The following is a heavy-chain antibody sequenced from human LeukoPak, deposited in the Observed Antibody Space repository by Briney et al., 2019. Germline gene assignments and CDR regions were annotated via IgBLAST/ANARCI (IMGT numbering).Heavy chain of an antibody. D-gene: IGHD2-21*01. CDR3: AKAPVTTCRGAYCYPFDY. CDR1: GFIFSDYY. V-gene: IGHV3-11*01. CDR2: ISSGGSTI. Sequence: GGSLRLSCAASGFIFSDYYMSWIRQAPAKGLEWVSYISSGGSTIYYADSVKGRFTISRDNAKNSLYLQMNSLRPEDAAVYYCAKAPVTTCRGAYCYPFDYWGQGTLVTVSS. J-gene: IGHJ4*02.